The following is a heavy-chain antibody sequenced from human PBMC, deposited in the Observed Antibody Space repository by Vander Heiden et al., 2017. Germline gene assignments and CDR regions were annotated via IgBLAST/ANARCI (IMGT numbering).Heavy chain of an antibody. J-gene: IGHJ4*02. D-gene: IGHD3-10*01. Sequence: YWSWIRQPAEKGLEWIGRIYTSGSTNYNPSLKSRVTMSVDTSKNQFSLKLSSVTAADTAVYYCARDGVRGVNDYWGQGTLVTVSS. CDR1: Y. CDR3: ARDGVRGVNDY. V-gene: IGHV4-4*07. CDR2: IYTSGST.